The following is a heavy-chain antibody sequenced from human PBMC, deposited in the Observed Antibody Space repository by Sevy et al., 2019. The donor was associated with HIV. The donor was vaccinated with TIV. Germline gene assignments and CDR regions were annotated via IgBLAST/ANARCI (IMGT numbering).Heavy chain of an antibody. D-gene: IGHD4-17*01. V-gene: IGHV3-30*02. Sequence: GGSLRLSCAASGFTFSSYGMHWVRQAPGKGLEWVAFIRYDGSNKYYADSVKGRFTISRDNSKNTLYLQMNSLRAEDTAVYYCAKLSGYGDYEGQNYYYYYGMDVWGQGTTVTVSS. CDR3: AKLSGYGDYEGQNYYYYYGMDV. CDR1: GFTFSSYG. J-gene: IGHJ6*02. CDR2: IRYDGSNK.